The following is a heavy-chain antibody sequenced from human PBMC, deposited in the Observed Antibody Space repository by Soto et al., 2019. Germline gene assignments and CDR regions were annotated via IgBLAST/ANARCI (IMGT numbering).Heavy chain of an antibody. J-gene: IGHJ3*02. V-gene: IGHV3-23*01. Sequence: GGSLRLSCAASGFTFSSYAMSWVRQAPGKGLEWVSAISGSGGSTYYADSVKGRFTISRDNSKNTLYLQMNSLRAEDTAVYYCAKDHPPIFGVVIIPDDAFDIWGQGTMVTVSS. CDR2: ISGSGGST. D-gene: IGHD3-3*01. CDR3: AKDHPPIFGVVIIPDDAFDI. CDR1: GFTFSSYA.